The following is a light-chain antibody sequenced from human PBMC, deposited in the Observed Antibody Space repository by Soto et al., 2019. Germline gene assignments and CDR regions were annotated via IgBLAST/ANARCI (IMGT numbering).Light chain of an antibody. CDR2: SNN. V-gene: IGLV1-47*02. CDR1: SSNIGSNY. Sequence: QSVLPQPPSASGTPGQRVTISCSGSSSNIGSNYVYWYQQLPGTAPKVLIYSNNQRPSGVPDRFSGSKSDTSASLAISGLRAEDEADYYCAACDDSLSGWVFGGGTQLTVL. J-gene: IGLJ3*02. CDR3: AACDDSLSGWV.